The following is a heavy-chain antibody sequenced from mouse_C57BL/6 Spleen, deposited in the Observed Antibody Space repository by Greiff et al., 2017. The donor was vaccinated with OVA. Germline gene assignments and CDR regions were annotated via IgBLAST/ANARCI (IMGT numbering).Heavy chain of an antibody. J-gene: IGHJ4*01. V-gene: IGHV1-62-2*01. Sequence: QVQLKQSGAELVKPGASVKLSCKASGYTFTEYTIHWVKQRSGQGLEWIGWFYPGSGSIKYNEKFKDKATLTADKSSSTVYMELSRLTSEDSAVYFCARHESDYYGSSYEDAMDYWGQGTSVTVSS. D-gene: IGHD1-1*01. CDR1: GYTFTEYT. CDR3: ARHESDYYGSSYEDAMDY. CDR2: FYPGSGSI.